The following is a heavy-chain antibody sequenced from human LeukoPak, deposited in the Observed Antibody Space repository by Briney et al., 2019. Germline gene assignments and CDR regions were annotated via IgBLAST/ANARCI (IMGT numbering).Heavy chain of an antibody. V-gene: IGHV3-49*04. J-gene: IGHJ6*03. D-gene: IGHD3-16*02. CDR1: GFTFGDYA. Sequence: GGSLRLSCTASGFTFGDYAMSWVRQAPGKGLEWVGFIRSKAYGGTTEYAASVKGRFTISRDDSKSIAYLQMNSLKTEDTAVYYCTRVSSARASYYYYYMDVWGKGTTVTVSS. CDR2: IRSKAYGGTT. CDR3: TRVSSARASYYYYYMDV.